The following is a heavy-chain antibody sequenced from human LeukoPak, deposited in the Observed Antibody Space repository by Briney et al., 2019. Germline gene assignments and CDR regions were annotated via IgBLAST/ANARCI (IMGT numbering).Heavy chain of an antibody. CDR3: ARWGERGAIFDY. CDR2: IYSSGST. V-gene: IGHV4-39*07. CDR1: GASLSSGSNY. J-gene: IGHJ4*02. Sequence: SETLSLTCSVSGASLSSGSNYWGWVRQPPGKTLEWLGSIYSSGSTYYNPSLKSRVIIIIDTPKNHFSLTLSSVTAADTAVYYCARWGERGAIFDYWGQGTLVTVSS. D-gene: IGHD2-2*02.